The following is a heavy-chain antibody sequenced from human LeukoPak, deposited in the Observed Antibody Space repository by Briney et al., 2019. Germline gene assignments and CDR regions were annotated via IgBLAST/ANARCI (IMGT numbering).Heavy chain of an antibody. V-gene: IGHV3-23*01. CDR1: GFTFSSYA. CDR2: ISGSGGST. D-gene: IGHD3-16*01. J-gene: IGHJ4*02. Sequence: GGSLRLSCAASGFTFSSYAMSWVRQAPGKGLEWVSAISGSGGSTYYADFVKGRFTISRDNSKNTLYLQMNSLRAEDTAVYYCAKDWMGIYGYYFDYWGQGTLVTVSS. CDR3: AKDWMGIYGYYFDY.